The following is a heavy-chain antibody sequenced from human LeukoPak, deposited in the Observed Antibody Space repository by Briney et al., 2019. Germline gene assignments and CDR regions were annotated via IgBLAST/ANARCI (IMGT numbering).Heavy chain of an antibody. CDR2: IYPKTGGT. D-gene: IGHD1-26*01. CDR1: GFTFTGYY. V-gene: IGHV1-2*02. J-gene: IGHJ5*02. Sequence: ASVKLSCKASGFTFTGYYVHWVRQAPGQGLEWMGWIYPKTGGTSYAQKFQGRVTMTRDTSISTAYMELIGLRSDDTAVYYCAGPWDQVGFDPWGQGTLVSVSS. CDR3: AGPWDQVGFDP.